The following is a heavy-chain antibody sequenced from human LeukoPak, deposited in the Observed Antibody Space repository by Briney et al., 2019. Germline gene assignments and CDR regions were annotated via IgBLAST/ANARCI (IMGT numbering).Heavy chain of an antibody. D-gene: IGHD3-22*01. V-gene: IGHV4-59*08. J-gene: IGHJ4*02. CDR2: IYYSGST. Sequence: SETLSLTCTVSGGSISSYYWSWIRQPPGKGLEWIGYIYYSGSTNYNPSLKSRVTISVDTSKNQFSLKLSSVTAADTAVYYCARRGLNYYDSSGWYFDYWGQGTLVTVSS. CDR3: ARRGLNYYDSSGWYFDY. CDR1: GGSISSYY.